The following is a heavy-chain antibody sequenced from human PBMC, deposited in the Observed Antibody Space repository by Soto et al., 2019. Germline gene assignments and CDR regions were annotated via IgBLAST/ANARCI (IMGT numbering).Heavy chain of an antibody. J-gene: IGHJ6*02. V-gene: IGHV4-34*01. CDR2: ITHGGST. CDR3: PRARFDSWSHIYYGLDV. D-gene: IGHD3-3*01. Sequence: SETLSLTXGVYGGSFSAYSWTWLRQSPGKGLEWIGEITHGGSTDYNPALKSRLVMSVDTSKNQFSLRVTSVTAADAAVYFCPRARFDSWSHIYYGLDVWGQGTTVTVSS. CDR1: GGSFSAYS.